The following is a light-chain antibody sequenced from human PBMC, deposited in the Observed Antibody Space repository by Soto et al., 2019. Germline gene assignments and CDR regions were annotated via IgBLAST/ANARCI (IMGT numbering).Light chain of an antibody. V-gene: IGLV2-14*01. CDR3: SSYTSSSTLVV. Sequence: QSALTQPASVSGSPGQSITISCTGTSSDVGGYNYVSWYQQYPGKVPKLLIYNVSNRPSGVSNRFSGSKSGNTASLTISGLQAEDEADYYCSSYTSSSTLVVFGTGTKLTVL. CDR1: SSDVGGYNY. CDR2: NVS. J-gene: IGLJ1*01.